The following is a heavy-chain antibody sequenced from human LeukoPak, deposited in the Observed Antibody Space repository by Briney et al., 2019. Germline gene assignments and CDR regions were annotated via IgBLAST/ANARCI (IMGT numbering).Heavy chain of an antibody. J-gene: IGHJ4*02. CDR3: ARHSGRQYRPARRDY. V-gene: IGHV4-39*01. CDR2: IYYSGST. Sequence: SETLSLTCTVSGGSISSSSYYWGWIRQPPGKGLEWIGSIYYSGSTCYNPSLKSRVTISVDTSKNQFSLKLSSVTAADTAVYYCARHSGRQYRPARRDYWGQGTLVTVSS. CDR1: GGSISSSSYY. D-gene: IGHD6-6*01.